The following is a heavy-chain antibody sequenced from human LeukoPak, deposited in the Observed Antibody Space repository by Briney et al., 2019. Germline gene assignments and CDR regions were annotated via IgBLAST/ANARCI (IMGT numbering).Heavy chain of an antibody. CDR2: ISSDGRNE. J-gene: IGHJ4*02. D-gene: IGHD6-13*01. CDR1: GFTFSSHA. V-gene: IGHV3-30*04. CDR3: ARGDSSSWYLDY. Sequence: GGSLRLSCTGSGFTFSSHAIHWVRQAPGKGLKWVAVISSDGRNEYYADSVKGRFTISRDNFKKTLYLQMISLRGEDTAVYYCARGDSSSWYLDYWGQGALVTVSS.